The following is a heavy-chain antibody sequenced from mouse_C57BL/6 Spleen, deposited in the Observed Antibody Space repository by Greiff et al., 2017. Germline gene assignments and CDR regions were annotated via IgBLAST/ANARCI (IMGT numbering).Heavy chain of an antibody. CDR2: INPNNGGT. CDR1: GYTFTDYN. CDR3: ARGGTFYYSNYGDFDY. Sequence: EVQLQQSGPELVKPGASVKIPCKASGYTFTDYNMDWVKQSHGKSLEWIGDINPNNGGTIYNQKFKGKATLTVDKSSSTAYMELRSLTSEDTAVYYCARGGTFYYSNYGDFDYWGQGTTLTVSS. V-gene: IGHV1-18*01. D-gene: IGHD2-5*01. J-gene: IGHJ2*01.